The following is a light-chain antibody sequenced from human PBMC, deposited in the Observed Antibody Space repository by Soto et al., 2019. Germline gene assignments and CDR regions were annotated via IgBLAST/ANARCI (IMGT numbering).Light chain of an antibody. CDR1: QSVRSN. V-gene: IGKV3-15*01. CDR2: GTS. J-gene: IGKJ5*01. Sequence: EIVMTQSPATLSVSPGERAILSCRASQSVRSNVAWYQQKPGQAPRILIYGTSTRATGIPGRLSGSGSGTEFALTISSLQSEDLAVYYCQQYNSWTSITFGQGTRLEIK. CDR3: QQYNSWTSIT.